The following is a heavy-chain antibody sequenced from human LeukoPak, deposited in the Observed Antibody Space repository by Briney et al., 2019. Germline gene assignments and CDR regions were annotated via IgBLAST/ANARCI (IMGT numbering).Heavy chain of an antibody. Sequence: GGSLRLSCAASGFTFSSYAMSWVRQAPGKGLEWVSAISGSGGSTYYADSVKGRFTISRDNSKNTLYLQMNSLRAEDTAVYYCAKCPDYIAARLVWFDPWGQGTLVTVSS. CDR3: AKCPDYIAARLVWFDP. J-gene: IGHJ5*02. D-gene: IGHD6-6*01. CDR2: ISGSGGST. CDR1: GFTFSSYA. V-gene: IGHV3-23*01.